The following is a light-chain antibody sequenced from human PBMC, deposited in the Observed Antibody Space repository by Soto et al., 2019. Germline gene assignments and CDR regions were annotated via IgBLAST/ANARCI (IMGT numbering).Light chain of an antibody. CDR1: SSDVGGYNY. Sequence: QSVLTQPASVSGSPGQSITISWTGTSSDVGGYNYVSWYQQHPGKAPKLMIYDVSNRPSGVSNRFSGSKSGNTASLTISGLQAEDEADYYCSSYTSSSTVFGGGTKLTVL. CDR3: SSYTSSSTV. CDR2: DVS. V-gene: IGLV2-14*01. J-gene: IGLJ2*01.